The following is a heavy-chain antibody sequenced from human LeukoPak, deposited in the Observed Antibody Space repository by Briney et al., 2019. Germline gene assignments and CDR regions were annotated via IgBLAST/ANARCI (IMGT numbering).Heavy chain of an antibody. Sequence: QSGGSLRLSCAASGFTVSSNYMNWVRQAPGKGLEWVSYISSSSGTIFYADSVKGRFTISRDNAKNSLYLQMNSLRDEDTAVCYCARDHPTYYYDSSGLVPWGQGTLVTVSS. V-gene: IGHV3-48*02. CDR2: ISSSSGTI. CDR1: GFTVSSNY. CDR3: ARDHPTYYYDSSGLVP. D-gene: IGHD3-22*01. J-gene: IGHJ5*02.